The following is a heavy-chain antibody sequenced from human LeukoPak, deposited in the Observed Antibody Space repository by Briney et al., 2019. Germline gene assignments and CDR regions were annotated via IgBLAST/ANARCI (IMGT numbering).Heavy chain of an antibody. CDR3: ARDQEGFDY. J-gene: IGHJ4*02. CDR1: GYTFTSNY. Sequence: GASVKVSCKASGYTFTSNYIHWVRQAPGQGPEWVGMIYPRDGSTSYAQKFQGRVTVTRDTSTSTVHMELSGLRSEDTAVYYCARDQEGFDYWGQGTLVTVSS. V-gene: IGHV1-46*01. CDR2: IYPRDGST.